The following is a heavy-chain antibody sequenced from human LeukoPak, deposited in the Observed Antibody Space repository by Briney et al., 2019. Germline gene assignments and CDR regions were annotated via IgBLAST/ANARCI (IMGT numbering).Heavy chain of an antibody. D-gene: IGHD6-19*01. V-gene: IGHV5-51*01. J-gene: IGHJ4*02. Sequence: GESLRISCKGSGYSFTNYGIGWVRQMPGKGLEWMGIIYPGDSDTRYSPSFQGQVTISADKSISTAYLQWSSLKASDTAMYYFARLSSAWHDCDYWGQGTLVTVSS. CDR1: GYSFTNYG. CDR2: IYPGDSDT. CDR3: ARLSSAWHDCDY.